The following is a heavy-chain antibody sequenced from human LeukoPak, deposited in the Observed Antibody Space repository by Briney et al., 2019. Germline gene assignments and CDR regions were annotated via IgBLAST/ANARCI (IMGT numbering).Heavy chain of an antibody. V-gene: IGHV6-1*01. CDR1: GDSVSSNSAT. CDR2: TNYRSPWYN. CDR3: ARRLTQYDCFDP. D-gene: IGHD2-2*01. J-gene: IGHJ5*02. Sequence: SQTLSLTCALSGDSVSSNSATWNWIRQSPSRGLEWLGRTNYRSPWYNDYALSVRGRIPVNPDTSQNQFSLHLNSVTPEDTAVYYCARRLTQYDCFDPWGQGILVTVSS.